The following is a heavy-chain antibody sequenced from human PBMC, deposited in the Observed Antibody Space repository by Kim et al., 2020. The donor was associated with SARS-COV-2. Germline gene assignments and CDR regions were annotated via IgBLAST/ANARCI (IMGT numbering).Heavy chain of an antibody. D-gene: IGHD1-26*01. CDR2: ISYDGSNK. CDR1: GFTFSSYA. J-gene: IGHJ4*02. Sequence: GVSLRLSCAASGFTFSSYAMHWVRQAPGKGLEWVAVISYDGSNKYYADSVKGRFTISRDNSKNTLYLQMNSLRAEDTAVYYCARGWGGSYGYFDYWGQGT. V-gene: IGHV3-30-3*01. CDR3: ARGWGGSYGYFDY.